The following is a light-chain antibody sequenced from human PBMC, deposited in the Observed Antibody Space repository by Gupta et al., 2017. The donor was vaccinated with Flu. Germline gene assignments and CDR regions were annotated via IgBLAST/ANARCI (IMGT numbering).Light chain of an antibody. CDR3: QSFDTSLNAWV. CDR1: SSNIGAPYD. V-gene: IGLV1-40*01. Sequence: QSVLTQPPSVSGAPGQRVTIPCPGTSSNIGAPYDVQWYQQLPGTAPKLLIFSDTNRPSGVPDRFAGSKSGTSASLAISGLQAEDEADYYCQSFDTSLNAWVFGGGTKLTVL. CDR2: SDT. J-gene: IGLJ3*02.